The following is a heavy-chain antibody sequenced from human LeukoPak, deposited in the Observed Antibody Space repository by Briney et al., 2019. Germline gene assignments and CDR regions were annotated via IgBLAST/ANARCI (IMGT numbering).Heavy chain of an antibody. D-gene: IGHD3-22*01. CDR2: IYYSGST. V-gene: IGHV4-31*03. CDR1: GGSISSGGYY. J-gene: IGHJ4*02. Sequence: PSETLSLTCTVSGGSISSGGYYWSWIRQHPGKGLEWIGYIYYSGSTYYNPSLKSRVTISVDTSKNQFSLKLSSVTAADTAVYYCARGQTWDLNLGEYYDSSGYFDYWGQGTLVTVSS. CDR3: ARGQTWDLNLGEYYDSSGYFDY.